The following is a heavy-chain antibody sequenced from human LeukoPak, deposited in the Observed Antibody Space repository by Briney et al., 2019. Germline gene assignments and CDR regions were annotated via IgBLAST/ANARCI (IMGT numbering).Heavy chain of an antibody. J-gene: IGHJ4*02. D-gene: IGHD2-2*01. Sequence: ASVKVSCKVSGYTLTELSMHWVRQAPGKGLEWMGGFDPEDGETIYAQKFQGRVTMTEDTSTDTAYMELSSLRPEDTAVFYCATGGVGYCSSTSCPLKGFFFDYWGQGTLVTVSS. CDR1: GYTLTELS. CDR3: ATGGVGYCSSTSCPLKGFFFDY. CDR2: FDPEDGET. V-gene: IGHV1-24*01.